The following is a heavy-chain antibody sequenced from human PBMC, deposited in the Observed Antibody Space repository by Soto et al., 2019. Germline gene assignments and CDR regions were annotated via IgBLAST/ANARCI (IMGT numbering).Heavy chain of an antibody. D-gene: IGHD5-18*01. CDR2: IIPIFGTA. CDR1: GGTFSSYA. V-gene: IGHV1-69*13. CDR3: AVTDTAMAPFEY. J-gene: IGHJ4*02. Sequence: ASVKISCKASGGTFSSYAISWVRQAPGQGLEWMGGIIPIFGTANYAQKFQGRVTITADESTSTAYMELSSLRSEDTAVYYCAVTDTAMAPFEYWGQGTLVTVSS.